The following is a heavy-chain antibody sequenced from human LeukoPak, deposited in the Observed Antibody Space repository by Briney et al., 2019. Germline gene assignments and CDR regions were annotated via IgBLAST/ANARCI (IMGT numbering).Heavy chain of an antibody. D-gene: IGHD1-20*01. CDR2: ISWNSGSI. Sequence: PGGSLRLSCAASGFIFDDYAMHWVRQAPGKGLEWVSSISWNSGSIGYADSVKGRFTISGDNAQNSLSLQMNSLRAEDTALYYCATDKNNWNYFDYWGQGTLVSVSS. J-gene: IGHJ4*02. V-gene: IGHV3-9*01. CDR3: ATDKNNWNYFDY. CDR1: GFIFDDYA.